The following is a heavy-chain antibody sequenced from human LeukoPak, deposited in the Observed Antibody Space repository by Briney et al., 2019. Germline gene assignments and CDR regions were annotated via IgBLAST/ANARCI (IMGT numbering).Heavy chain of an antibody. CDR1: GFTFRNYN. Sequence: GGSLRLSCAASGFTFRNYNMNWVRQAPGKGLEWVSSISESSSFIQYADSLKGRFAISRDNTKNSLYLQMNSLRAEDTAVYYCARQRGYCSSGVCRGWFDPWGQGTLVTVSS. D-gene: IGHD2-8*01. CDR3: ARQRGYCSSGVCRGWFDP. CDR2: ISESSSFI. V-gene: IGHV3-21*01. J-gene: IGHJ5*02.